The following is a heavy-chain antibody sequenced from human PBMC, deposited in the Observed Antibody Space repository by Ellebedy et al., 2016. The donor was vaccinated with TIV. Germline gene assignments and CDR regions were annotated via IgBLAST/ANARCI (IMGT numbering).Heavy chain of an antibody. Sequence: GESLKISCAASGFTFSSYAMSWVRQAPGKGLEWVSSVSGSGANTYNADSVKGRFTISRDNSKNTLYLQMNSLRAEDTAVYYCAKDGVSSISRATEYLHHWGQGTLVTVSS. V-gene: IGHV3-23*01. J-gene: IGHJ1*01. CDR3: AKDGVSSISRATEYLHH. CDR1: GFTFSSYA. D-gene: IGHD6-13*01. CDR2: VSGSGANT.